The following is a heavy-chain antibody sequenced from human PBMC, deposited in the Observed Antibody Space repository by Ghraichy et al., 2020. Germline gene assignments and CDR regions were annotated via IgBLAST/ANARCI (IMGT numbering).Heavy chain of an antibody. J-gene: IGHJ4*02. V-gene: IGHV3-15*07. D-gene: IGHD3-10*01. CDR1: GFTFSNAW. CDR2: IKSKTDGGTT. CDR3: TTDRVWFGELLIFDY. Sequence: GGSLRLSCAASGFTFSNAWMNWVRQAPGKGLEWVGRIKSKTDGGTTDYAAPVKGRFTISRDDSKNTLYLQMNSLKTEDTAVYYCTTDRVWFGELLIFDYWGQGTLVTVSS.